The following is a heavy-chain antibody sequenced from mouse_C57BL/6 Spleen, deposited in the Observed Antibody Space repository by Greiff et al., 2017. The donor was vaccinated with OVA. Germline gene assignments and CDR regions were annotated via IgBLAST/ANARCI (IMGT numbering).Heavy chain of an antibody. D-gene: IGHD2-3*01. CDR1: GFTFSSYA. V-gene: IGHV5-4*03. CDR3: AGYDGSSAWFAY. CDR2: ISDGGSYT. J-gene: IGHJ3*01. Sequence: EVMLVESGGGLVKPGGSLKLSCAASGFTFSSYAMSWVRQTPDKRLEWVATISDGGSYTYYPDNVKGRFTISRDNAKNNLYLQMSHLKSEDTAMYYCAGYDGSSAWFAYWGQGTLVTVSA.